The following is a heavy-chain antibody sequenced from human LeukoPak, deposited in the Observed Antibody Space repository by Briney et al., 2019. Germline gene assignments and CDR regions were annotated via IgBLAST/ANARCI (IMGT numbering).Heavy chain of an antibody. CDR2: IIACNGNT. CDR1: GYTFTIYG. V-gene: IGHV1-18*01. D-gene: IGHD6-19*01. CDR3: SREGSGWYGHYFDY. Sequence: ASVTLSFTSSGYTFTIYGISWVRHAPGQGPEWMVWIIACNGNTNYTHNHQGRITITTDTSATTNNMELMSLRSVTTAVSSCSREGSGWYGHYFDYWGQGTLVTVSS. J-gene: IGHJ4*02.